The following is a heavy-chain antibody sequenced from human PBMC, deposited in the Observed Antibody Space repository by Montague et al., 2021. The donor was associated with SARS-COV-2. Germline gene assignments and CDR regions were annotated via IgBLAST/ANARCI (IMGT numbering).Heavy chain of an antibody. D-gene: IGHD1-26*01. V-gene: IGHV4-61*02. Sequence: TLSLTCTVSGDSITSGSYYWNWVRQPAGKGLEWVGRSYTSGSIDYDPSLKSRLTISVDTSKNQFSLKLSSVTAADTAVYFCAREWGSYSGRFDYWGQGALAIVSS. J-gene: IGHJ4*02. CDR3: AREWGSYSGRFDY. CDR1: GDSITSGSYY. CDR2: SYTSGSI.